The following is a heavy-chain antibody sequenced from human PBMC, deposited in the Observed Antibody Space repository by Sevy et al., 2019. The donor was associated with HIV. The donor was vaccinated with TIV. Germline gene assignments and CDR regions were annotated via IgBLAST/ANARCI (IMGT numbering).Heavy chain of an antibody. Sequence: SETLSLTCGVSGGSFSAYYWSWIRQPPGKGREWIGEINRSGSTNYNPSLKSQVTISVDTSKKQFSLNLSSVTAADTAVYYCARVYSSAPHFDIWGQGTMVTVSS. CDR3: ARVYSSAPHFDI. CDR1: GGSFSAYY. V-gene: IGHV4-34*01. D-gene: IGHD6-19*01. CDR2: INRSGST. J-gene: IGHJ3*02.